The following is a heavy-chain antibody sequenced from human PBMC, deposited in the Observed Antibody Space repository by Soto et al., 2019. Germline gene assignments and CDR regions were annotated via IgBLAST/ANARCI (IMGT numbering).Heavy chain of an antibody. V-gene: IGHV3-9*01. D-gene: IGHD2-15*01. CDR1: GFTFDDYA. Sequence: GGSLRLSCAASGFTFDDYAMHWVRQAPGKGLEWVSGITWNSGGIGYADSVKGRFTISRDNAKNSLYLQMNSLRAEDTALYYCAKDQDRYYYYGMDVWGQGTTVTVSS. CDR2: ITWNSGGI. J-gene: IGHJ6*02. CDR3: AKDQDRYYYYGMDV.